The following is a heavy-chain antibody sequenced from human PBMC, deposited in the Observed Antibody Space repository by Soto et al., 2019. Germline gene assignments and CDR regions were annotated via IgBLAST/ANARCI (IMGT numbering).Heavy chain of an antibody. J-gene: IGHJ3*02. CDR1: GYTFTSYG. CDR2: INACNGNT. Sequence: GASVKVSCKASGYTFTSYGISWVRQAPGQGLEWMGWINACNGNTKYSQKFQGRVTITRDTSASTAYMELSSLRSEDTAVYYCARDIAFDIWGQGTMVTV. V-gene: IGHV1-18*01. CDR3: ARDIAFDI.